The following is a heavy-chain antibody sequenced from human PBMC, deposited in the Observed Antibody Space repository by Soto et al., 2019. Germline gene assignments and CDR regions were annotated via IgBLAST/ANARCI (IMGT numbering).Heavy chain of an antibody. CDR3: PGGGAGSGPWTWEPADH. D-gene: IGHD1-26*01. CDR1: GNTFTSSY. CDR2: ITPFSGDV. J-gene: IGHJ4*02. V-gene: IGHV1-45*02. Sequence: QMPLLQSGEEVKKTGSSVTSSCKDLGNTFTSSYLHWVRQAPGQALEWMGWITPFSGDVHYAQQFQERVTITREWSINPAGMQMSSLRSEDTAMYFCPGGGAGSGPWTWEPADHWGEGALVTVSS.